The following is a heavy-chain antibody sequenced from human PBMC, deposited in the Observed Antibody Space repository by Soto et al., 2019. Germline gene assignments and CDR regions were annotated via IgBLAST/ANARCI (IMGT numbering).Heavy chain of an antibody. CDR2: IYYSGST. CDR1: GGSICSYY. J-gene: IGHJ6*02. D-gene: IGHD3-10*01. V-gene: IGHV4-59*01. Sequence: SETLSLTCTVSGGSICSYYWSWIRQPPGKGLEWIGYIYYSGSTNYNPSLKSRVTISVDTSKNQFSLKLSSVTAADTAVYYCASGEGYYYGMDVWGQGTTLTVSS. CDR3: ASGEGYYYGMDV.